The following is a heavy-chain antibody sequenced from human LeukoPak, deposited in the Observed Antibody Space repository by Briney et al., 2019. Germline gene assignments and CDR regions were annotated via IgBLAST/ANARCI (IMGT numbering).Heavy chain of an antibody. V-gene: IGHV1-2*02. J-gene: IGHJ4*02. CDR2: IHPKSGDT. CDR1: GYTFTGYY. CDR3: SRGSGISYGGIDY. D-gene: IGHD5-18*01. Sequence: ASVTVSCKASGYTFTGYYLHWVRQAPGQGLEWMGWIHPKSGDTHYAQKFPGRVTLTRDTSTTIVYMELKWLTSDDTAVYYCSRGSGISYGGIDYWGQGTLVTVSS.